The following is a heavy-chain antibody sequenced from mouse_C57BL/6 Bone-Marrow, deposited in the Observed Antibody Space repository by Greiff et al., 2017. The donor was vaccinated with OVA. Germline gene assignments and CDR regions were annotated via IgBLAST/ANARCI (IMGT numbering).Heavy chain of an antibody. CDR3: TSYGNFDY. D-gene: IGHD2-1*01. J-gene: IGHJ2*01. CDR1: GFNIKDDY. V-gene: IGHV14-4*01. Sequence: VQLKESGAELVRPGASVKLSCTASGFNIKDDYMHWVKQRPEQGLEWIGWIDPENGDTEYASKFQGKATITADTSSNTAYLQLSSLTTEATAVYYCTSYGNFDYRGQGTTLTGPS. CDR2: IDPENGDT.